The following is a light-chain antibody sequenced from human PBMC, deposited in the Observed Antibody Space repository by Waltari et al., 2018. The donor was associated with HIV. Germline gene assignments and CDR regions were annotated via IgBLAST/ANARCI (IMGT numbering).Light chain of an antibody. V-gene: IGLV2-14*01. CDR3: SSYTTTTTVV. J-gene: IGLJ2*01. CDR1: NSDVGGYNY. Sequence: QSALTQPASVSGSPGQSITISCIGTNSDVGGYNYVSRYQQHPGKAPKLLIYEVTNRPSGISNRFSVSKSGNTASLTLSGLQAEDEADYYCSSYTTTTTVVFGGGTKVTVL. CDR2: EVT.